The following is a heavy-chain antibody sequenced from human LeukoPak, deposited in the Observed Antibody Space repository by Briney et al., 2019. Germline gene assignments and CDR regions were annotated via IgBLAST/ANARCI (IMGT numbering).Heavy chain of an antibody. V-gene: IGHV3-23*01. Sequence: GGSLRLSCAASGFTFTNYAMSWVRQAPGKGLEWVSAISGSGGSTYYADSVKGRFTISRDNSKNTLYLQMNSLRAEDTAVYYCAKDTSLYDFWSGYYSFDYWGQGTLVTVSS. J-gene: IGHJ4*02. D-gene: IGHD3-3*01. CDR3: AKDTSLYDFWSGYYSFDY. CDR1: GFTFTNYA. CDR2: ISGSGGST.